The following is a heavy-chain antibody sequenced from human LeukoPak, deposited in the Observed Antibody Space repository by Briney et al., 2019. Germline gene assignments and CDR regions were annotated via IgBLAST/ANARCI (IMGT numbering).Heavy chain of an antibody. V-gene: IGHV3-23*01. CDR3: ATRVKRWNYRDNWFDP. Sequence: PGGSLRLSCAASGFTFSSYAMSWVRQAPGKGLEWVSAISGSGGSTYYADSVKGRFTISRDNSKNTLYLQMNSLRAEDTAVYYCATRVKRWNYRDNWFDPWGQGTLVTVSS. J-gene: IGHJ5*02. CDR2: ISGSGGST. D-gene: IGHD1-7*01. CDR1: GFTFSSYA.